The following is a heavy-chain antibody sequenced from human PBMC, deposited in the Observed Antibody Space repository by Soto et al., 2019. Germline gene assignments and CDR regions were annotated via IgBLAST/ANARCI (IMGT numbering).Heavy chain of an antibody. CDR1: GFTFSSYG. V-gene: IGHV3-30*18. CDR2: ISYDGTDK. J-gene: IGHJ6*02. D-gene: IGHD3-10*01. CDR3: VKERYEELWFDDYGIEV. Sequence: QVQLVESGGGVVQPGRSLRLSCAASGFTFSSYGIHWVRQAPGKGLEWVALISYDGTDKYYADSVKGRFTISRDNSKSRLHRPMCSLGPEDSACYYCVKERYEELWFDDYGIEVWGQGSTVTL.